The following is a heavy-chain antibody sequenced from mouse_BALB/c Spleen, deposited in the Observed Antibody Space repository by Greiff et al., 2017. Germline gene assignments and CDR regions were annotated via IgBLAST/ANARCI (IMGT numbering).Heavy chain of an antibody. CDR3: ALNYYGSSPLFAY. CDR2: ISYSGST. J-gene: IGHJ3*01. D-gene: IGHD1-1*01. Sequence: EVQLQQSGPGLVKPSQSLSLTCTVTGYSITSDYAWNWIRQFPGNKLEWMGYISYSGSTSYNPSLKSRISITRDTSKNQFFLQLNSVTTEDTATYYCALNYYGSSPLFAYWGQGTLVTVSA. CDR1: GYSITSDYA. V-gene: IGHV3-2*02.